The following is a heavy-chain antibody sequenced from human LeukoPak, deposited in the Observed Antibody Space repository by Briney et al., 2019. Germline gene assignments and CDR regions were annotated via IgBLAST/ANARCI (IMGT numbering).Heavy chain of an antibody. CDR1: GYIFTNYA. CDR2: INAGNGNT. Sequence: ASVTLSCKASGYIFTNYAIHWVRQAPGQRLEWMGWINAGNGNTKYSQKYQGRVSITRDTSANTVYMELSSLRSEDTAVHYCVREGHASGDYFKGWFDPWGQGTLVTVSS. D-gene: IGHD3-10*01. V-gene: IGHV1-3*01. J-gene: IGHJ5*02. CDR3: VREGHASGDYFKGWFDP.